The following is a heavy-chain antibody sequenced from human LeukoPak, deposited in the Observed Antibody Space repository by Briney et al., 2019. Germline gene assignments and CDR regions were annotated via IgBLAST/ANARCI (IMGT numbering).Heavy chain of an antibody. D-gene: IGHD2-15*01. Sequence: PGGSLRLSCAASGFTVSSNYMSWVRQPPGKGLEWIGEIYHSGSTNYNPSLKSRVTISVDKSKNQFSLKLSSVPAADTAVYYCARAYRPGGGSLYYFDYWGQGTLVTVSS. J-gene: IGHJ4*02. CDR3: ARAYRPGGGSLYYFDY. CDR2: IYHSGST. V-gene: IGHV4-4*02. CDR1: GFTVSSNY.